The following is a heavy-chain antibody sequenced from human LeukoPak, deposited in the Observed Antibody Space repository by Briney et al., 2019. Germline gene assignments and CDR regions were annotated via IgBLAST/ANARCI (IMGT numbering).Heavy chain of an antibody. V-gene: IGHV1-69*06. J-gene: IGHJ4*02. CDR1: GYTFTDYY. CDR2: IIPIFGTA. Sequence: ASMKVSCQASGYTFTDYYIHWVRQAPGQGLEWMGGIIPIFGTANYAQKFQGRVTITADKSTSTAYLELSSLRSEDTAVYYCARRANTSLGDYWGQGTVVTVSS. CDR3: ARRANTSLGDY. D-gene: IGHD2-2*01.